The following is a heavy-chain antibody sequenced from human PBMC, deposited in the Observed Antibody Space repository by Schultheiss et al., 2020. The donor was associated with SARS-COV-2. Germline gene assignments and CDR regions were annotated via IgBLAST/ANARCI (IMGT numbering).Heavy chain of an antibody. J-gene: IGHJ4*02. V-gene: IGHV3-48*04. D-gene: IGHD3-16*01. CDR1: GFTFSSYS. Sequence: GGSLRLSCAASGFTFSSYSMNWVRQAPGKGLEWVSYISSSGSTIYYADSVKGRFTISRDNAKNSLYLQMNSLRVEDTAIYYCARWSASTSYAYDCWGQGTLVTVSS. CDR3: ARWSASTSYAYDC. CDR2: ISSSGSTI.